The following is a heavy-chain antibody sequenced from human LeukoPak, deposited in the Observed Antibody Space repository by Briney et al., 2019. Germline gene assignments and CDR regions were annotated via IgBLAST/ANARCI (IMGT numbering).Heavy chain of an antibody. CDR1: GFSFSSYA. CDR2: ISGSGGST. CDR3: AKDYYYDSSGYYYGGEYYFDY. D-gene: IGHD3-22*01. J-gene: IGHJ4*02. Sequence: PGGSLRLSCAASGFSFSSYAMTWVRQAPGKGLQWVSAISGSGGSTYYPDSVKGRFTISRDISQTTLYLQMNSLRAEDTAVYYCAKDYYYDSSGYYYGGEYYFDYWGQGTLVTVSS. V-gene: IGHV3-23*01.